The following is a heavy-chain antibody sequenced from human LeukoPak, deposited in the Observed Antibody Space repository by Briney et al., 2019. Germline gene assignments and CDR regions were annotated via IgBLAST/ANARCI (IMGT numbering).Heavy chain of an antibody. CDR2: ISGSGGST. CDR3: AKLGTSSGWYSYFDY. V-gene: IGHV3-23*01. CDR1: GFTFSSYA. Sequence: GGSLRLSCAASGFTFSSYAMSWVRQAPGKGLEWVSAISGSGGSTYYADSVKGRFTISRDNSKSTLYLQMNSLRAEDTAVYYCAKLGTSSGWYSYFDYWGQGTLVTVSS. D-gene: IGHD6-19*01. J-gene: IGHJ4*02.